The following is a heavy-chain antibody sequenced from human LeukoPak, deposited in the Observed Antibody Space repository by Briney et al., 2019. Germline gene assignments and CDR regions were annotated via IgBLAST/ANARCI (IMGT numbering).Heavy chain of an antibody. CDR3: ARAKLRGTQYHLFDP. CDR1: GGTLNSHT. J-gene: IGHJ5*02. Sequence: ASVKVSCKASGGTLNSHTFSWVRQAPGQGLEWMGRITPIIDSAKYAQNFQDRVSITADKSTSTVYMELSSLRSEDTAVYFCARAKLRGTQYHLFDPWGHVTLVTVSS. D-gene: IGHD1-26*01. V-gene: IGHV1-69*08. CDR2: ITPIIDSA.